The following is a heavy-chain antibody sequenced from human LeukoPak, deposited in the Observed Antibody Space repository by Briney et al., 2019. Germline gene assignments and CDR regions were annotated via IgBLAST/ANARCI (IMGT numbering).Heavy chain of an antibody. CDR2: IIPILGIA. CDR3: ASDEGRPSDIVVVPADY. Sequence: ASVKVSCKASGGTFSSYAISWVRQAPGQGLEWMGRIIPILGIANYAQKFQGRVTITADKSTSTAYMELSSLRSEDTAVYYCASDEGRPSDIVVVPADYWGQGTLVTVSS. J-gene: IGHJ4*02. CDR1: GGTFSSYA. V-gene: IGHV1-69*04. D-gene: IGHD2-2*01.